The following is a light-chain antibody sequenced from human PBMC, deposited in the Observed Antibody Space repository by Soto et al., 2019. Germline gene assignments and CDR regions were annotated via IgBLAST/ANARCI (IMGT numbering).Light chain of an antibody. CDR2: ATS. CDR1: QNIRSY. J-gene: IGKJ1*01. Sequence: DIQMTQSPSSLSASVGDRVTITCRASQNIRSYLNWYQQKPGKAPQLLIYATSSLQTGVPSRFSASGSGTDSILVISDLQPEDSATYYCQQGYSSRWTSGRGTKVEI. V-gene: IGKV1-39*01. CDR3: QQGYSSRWT.